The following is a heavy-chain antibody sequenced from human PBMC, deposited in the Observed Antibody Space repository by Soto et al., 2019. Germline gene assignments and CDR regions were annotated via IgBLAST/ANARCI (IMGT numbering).Heavy chain of an antibody. J-gene: IGHJ6*02. CDR1: GFIFSDYD. Sequence: GSLRLSCAAAGFIFSDYDMSWVLQGPWKGLEWVSGISGSGATTFYADSAKGRFTTSRDNSENRLFLQINSLRAEDTAAYFCVRQAKLTTVSANVGFYYGLDVWGQGATVTVSS. CDR2: ISGSGATT. CDR3: VRQAKLTTVSANVGFYYGLDV. V-gene: IGHV3-23*01. D-gene: IGHD4-4*01.